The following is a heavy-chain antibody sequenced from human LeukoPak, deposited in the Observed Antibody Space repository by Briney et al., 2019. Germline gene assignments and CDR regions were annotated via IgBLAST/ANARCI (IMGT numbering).Heavy chain of an antibody. V-gene: IGHV3-30*18. CDR2: ISYDGSNK. J-gene: IGHJ6*02. Sequence: PGRSLRLSRAASGFTFSSYGMHWVRQAPGKGLEWVAVISYDGSNKYYADSVKGRFTISRDNSKNTLYLQMNSLRAEDTAVYYCAKCQFGELFYGMDVWGQGTTVTVSS. CDR1: GFTFSSYG. D-gene: IGHD3-10*01. CDR3: AKCQFGELFYGMDV.